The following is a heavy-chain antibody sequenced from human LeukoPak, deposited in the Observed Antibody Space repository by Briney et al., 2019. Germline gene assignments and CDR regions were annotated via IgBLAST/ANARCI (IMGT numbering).Heavy chain of an antibody. CDR1: GFTFSDYW. CDR2: INQDESSK. CDR3: ARDNPPYYYDSSSDY. Sequence: GGSLRLSCAVSGFTFSDYWMGWVRQAPGKGLAWVANINQDESSKYYEDSVKGRFTISRDNAKNSLYLQMNSLRAEDTAVYYCARDNPPYYYDSSSDYWGQGTLVTVSS. D-gene: IGHD3-22*01. J-gene: IGHJ4*02. V-gene: IGHV3-7*03.